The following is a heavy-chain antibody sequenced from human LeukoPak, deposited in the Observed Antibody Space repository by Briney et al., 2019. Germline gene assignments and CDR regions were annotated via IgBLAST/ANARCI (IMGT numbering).Heavy chain of an antibody. D-gene: IGHD6-19*01. V-gene: IGHV3-11*01. J-gene: IGHJ5*02. Sequence: PGGSLRLSCAASGFTFSDYYMSWIRQAPGKGLEWVSYISSSGSTIYYADSVKGRFTISRDNAKNPLYLQMNSLRAEDTALYYCARDPWPTDSSGWQVGGFDPWGQGPWSPSPQ. CDR3: ARDPWPTDSSGWQVGGFDP. CDR2: ISSSGSTI. CDR1: GFTFSDYY.